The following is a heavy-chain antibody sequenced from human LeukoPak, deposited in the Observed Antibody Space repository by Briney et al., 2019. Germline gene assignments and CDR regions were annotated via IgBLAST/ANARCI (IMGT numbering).Heavy chain of an antibody. CDR2: ISYDGSNK. CDR3: ARVYGYYDSSGYFDY. CDR1: GFTFSSYA. V-gene: IGHV3-30*04. Sequence: PGRSLRLSCAASGFTFSSYAMHWVRQAPGKGLEWVAVISYDGSNKYYADSVKGRFTISRDNSKNTLYLQMNSLRAEDTAVYYCARVYGYYDSSGYFDYWGQGTLVTVSS. D-gene: IGHD3-22*01. J-gene: IGHJ4*02.